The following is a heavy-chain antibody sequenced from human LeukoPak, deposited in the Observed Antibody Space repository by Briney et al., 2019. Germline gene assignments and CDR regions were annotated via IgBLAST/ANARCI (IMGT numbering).Heavy chain of an antibody. D-gene: IGHD3-3*01. Sequence: GSLRLSCAASGFTFSSYAMSWVRQAPGKGLAWVSGISGSGGSTYYADYVKGRFTISRDNSKNTLYLQMNSLRAEDTAVYYCAKGGAGARYDFWSGHPNWFDPWGQGTLVTVSS. CDR1: GFTFSSYA. CDR2: ISGSGGST. J-gene: IGHJ5*02. V-gene: IGHV3-23*01. CDR3: AKGGAGARYDFWSGHPNWFDP.